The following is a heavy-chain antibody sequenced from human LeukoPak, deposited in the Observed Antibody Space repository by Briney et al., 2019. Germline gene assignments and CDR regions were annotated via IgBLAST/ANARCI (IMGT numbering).Heavy chain of an antibody. J-gene: IGHJ4*02. Sequence: GGSLRLSCAASGFTFSSYGMHWVRQAPGKGLEWVAVISYDGSNKYYADSVKGRFTISRDNSKNTLYLQMNSLRAEDTAVYYCARASDYGDYAFWGQGTLVTVSS. CDR2: ISYDGSNK. CDR1: GFTFSSYG. D-gene: IGHD4-17*01. V-gene: IGHV3-30*03. CDR3: ARASDYGDYAF.